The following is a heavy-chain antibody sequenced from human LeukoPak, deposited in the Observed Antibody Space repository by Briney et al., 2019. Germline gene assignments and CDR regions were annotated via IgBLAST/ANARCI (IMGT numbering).Heavy chain of an antibody. D-gene: IGHD3-10*01. CDR2: IIPIFGTA. CDR3: APYGSGEKNWFDP. V-gene: IGHV1-69*13. J-gene: IGHJ5*02. CDR1: GGTFSSYA. Sequence: SVKVSCKASGGTFSSYAINWVRQAPGQGLEWMGGIIPIFGTANYAQKFQGRVTITADESTSTAYMELSSLRSEDTAVYYCAPYGSGEKNWFDPWGQGTLVTVSS.